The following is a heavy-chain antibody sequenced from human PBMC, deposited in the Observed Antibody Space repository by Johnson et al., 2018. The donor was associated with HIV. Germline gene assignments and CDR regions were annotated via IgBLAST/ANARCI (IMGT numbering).Heavy chain of an antibody. CDR3: AKDEEGYCSGGSCYANAFDI. CDR1: GFTFSSYA. J-gene: IGHJ3*02. V-gene: IGHV3-23*04. CDR2: ISGSGGST. Sequence: VQLVESGGGVVQPGRSLRLSCAGSGFTFSSYAISWVRQAPGKGLEWVSTISGSGGSTYNADSVKGRFTISRDNSKNTLYLQMNSLRAEDTAVYYCAKDEEGYCSGGSCYANAFDIWGQGTMVTVSS. D-gene: IGHD2-15*01.